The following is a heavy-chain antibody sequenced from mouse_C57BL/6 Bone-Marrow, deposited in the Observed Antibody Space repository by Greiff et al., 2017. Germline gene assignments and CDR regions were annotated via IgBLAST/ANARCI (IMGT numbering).Heavy chain of an antibody. CDR3: ALTGHWYFDV. J-gene: IGHJ1*03. D-gene: IGHD4-1*01. CDR2: INPGSGGT. Sequence: QVQLQQSGAELVRPGTSVKVSCKASGYAFTNYLIEWVKQRPGQGLEWIGVINPGSGGTNYNEKFKGKATLTADKSSSTAYMQLSSLTSEDSAVYFCALTGHWYFDVWCTGTTVTVSS. V-gene: IGHV1-54*01. CDR1: GYAFTNYL.